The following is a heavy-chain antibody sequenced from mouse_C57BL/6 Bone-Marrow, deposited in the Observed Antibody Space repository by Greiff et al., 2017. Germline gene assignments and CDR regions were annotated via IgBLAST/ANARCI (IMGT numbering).Heavy chain of an antibody. J-gene: IGHJ4*01. CDR3: ARLGFYYGSSHYAMDY. CDR2: IDPSDSYT. CDR1: GYTFTSYW. D-gene: IGHD1-1*01. V-gene: IGHV1-69*01. Sequence: QVQLQQSGAELVMPGASVQLSCKASGYTFTSYWMHWVKQRPGQGLEWIGEIDPSDSYTNYNQKFKGKSTLTVDKSSSTAYMQLSSLTSEDSAVYYCARLGFYYGSSHYAMDYWGQGTSVTVSS.